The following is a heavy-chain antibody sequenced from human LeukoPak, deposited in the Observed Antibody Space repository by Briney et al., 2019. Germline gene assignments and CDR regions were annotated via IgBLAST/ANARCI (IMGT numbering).Heavy chain of an antibody. D-gene: IGHD6-6*01. Sequence: GESLKISCKGSGYSFTSYSIGGVRQMPGKGLGWMGIIYPGDSDTRYRPSVQGQVSISADKSITTAYLQWSSLKASDAAMYYCARHNRSWYSRSPLGPNDYWGQGTLVTVSS. CDR3: ARHNRSWYSRSPLGPNDY. CDR2: IYPGDSDT. CDR1: GYSFTSYS. J-gene: IGHJ4*02. V-gene: IGHV5-51*01.